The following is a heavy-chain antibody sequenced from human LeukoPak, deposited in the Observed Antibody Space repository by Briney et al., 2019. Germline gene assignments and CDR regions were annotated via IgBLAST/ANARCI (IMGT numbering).Heavy chain of an antibody. V-gene: IGHV4-34*01. CDR1: GGSFSGYY. J-gene: IGHJ4*02. CDR3: ARRDGSGYYGYYFDY. Sequence: SETLSLTCAVYGGSFSGYYWSWIRQPPGKGLEWIGEINHSGSTNYNPSLKSRVTISVDTSKNQFSLKLSSVTAADTAVYYCARRDGSGYYGYYFDYWGQGTLVTVSS. CDR2: INHSGST. D-gene: IGHD3-22*01.